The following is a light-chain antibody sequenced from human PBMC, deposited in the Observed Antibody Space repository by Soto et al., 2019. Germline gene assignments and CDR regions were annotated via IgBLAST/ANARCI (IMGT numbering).Light chain of an antibody. Sequence: EIVLTQSPATLSLSPGERAALSCRASQSVSSYLAWYQQKPGQAPRLLIYDASKRATGIPARFSGSGSGTXXXLTISSLEPEDFAVYFCQQRSNWPSTFGGGTKVEI. J-gene: IGKJ4*01. CDR2: DAS. CDR1: QSVSSY. V-gene: IGKV3-11*01. CDR3: QQRSNWPST.